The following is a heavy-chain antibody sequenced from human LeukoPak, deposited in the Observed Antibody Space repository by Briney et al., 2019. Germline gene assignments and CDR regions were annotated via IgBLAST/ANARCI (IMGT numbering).Heavy chain of an antibody. Sequence: GGSPRLSCVASGFTFSSYAMHWVRLAPGKGLEWVTIISYDGSNKIYADSVEGRFTISRDNSKNTLYLQMNSLRAEDTAVYYCARDRYTMVRGALDAFDIWGQGTMVTVSS. CDR1: GFTFSSYA. J-gene: IGHJ3*02. D-gene: IGHD3-10*01. CDR2: ISYDGSNK. CDR3: ARDRYTMVRGALDAFDI. V-gene: IGHV3-30*04.